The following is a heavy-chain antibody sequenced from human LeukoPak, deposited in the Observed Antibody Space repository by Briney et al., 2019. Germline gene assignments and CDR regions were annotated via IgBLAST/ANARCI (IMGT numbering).Heavy chain of an antibody. V-gene: IGHV3-11*04. CDR1: GFTFSDYY. J-gene: IGHJ6*02. D-gene: IGHD6-13*01. CDR3: ARQPGYSSSFPKYYYGMDV. Sequence: GGSLRLSCAASGFTFSDYYMSWIRQAPGKGLEWVSYISHRVSDVQYADSVKGRFTISRDNSKNTLYLQMNSLRAEDTAVYYCARQPGYSSSFPKYYYGMDVWGQGTTVTVSS. CDR2: ISHRVSDV.